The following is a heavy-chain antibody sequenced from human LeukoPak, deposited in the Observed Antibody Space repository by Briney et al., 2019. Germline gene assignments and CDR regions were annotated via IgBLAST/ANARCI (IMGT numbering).Heavy chain of an antibody. CDR2: ISSSSSYI. D-gene: IGHD5-12*01. V-gene: IGHV3-21*04. Sequence: PGGSLRLSCAASGFTFSSYSMNWVRQAPGKGLEWVSSISSSSSYIYYADSVKGRFTISRDNRKNSLYLQMNSLKTEDTALYYCAKDKEAHDAFDIWGQGTMVAVS. J-gene: IGHJ3*02. CDR3: AKDKEAHDAFDI. CDR1: GFTFSSYS.